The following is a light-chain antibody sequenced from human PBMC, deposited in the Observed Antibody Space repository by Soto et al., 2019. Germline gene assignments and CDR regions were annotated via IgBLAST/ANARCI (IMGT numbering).Light chain of an antibody. Sequence: EIVLTQSPATLSLSPGERATLSCRASQSVSTSLAWYQQKPGQAPRLLIYDTSKRATGIPARFSGSGSGTEFTLTISSLQSEDFAVYFCQQYYDWPRTFGQGTKVDIK. J-gene: IGKJ1*01. CDR1: QSVSTS. V-gene: IGKV3D-15*01. CDR3: QQYYDWPRT. CDR2: DTS.